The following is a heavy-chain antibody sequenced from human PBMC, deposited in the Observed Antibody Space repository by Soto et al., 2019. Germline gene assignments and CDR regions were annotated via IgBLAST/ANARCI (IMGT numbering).Heavy chain of an antibody. J-gene: IGHJ4*02. CDR1: GASITPNW. CDR2: IYHSGTT. V-gene: IGHV4-4*03. CDR3: ARHIAVPRTRGFDY. D-gene: IGHD6-19*01. Sequence: QVHLQESGPGRGKLPGTLSPPCAVSGASITPNWWSGVGQPPGKGLEWIGEIYHSGTTNYNPSLRGRVTISVDKSNNQFSLNLNSVTAADSAIYYCARHIAVPRTRGFDYWGQGNLVTVSS.